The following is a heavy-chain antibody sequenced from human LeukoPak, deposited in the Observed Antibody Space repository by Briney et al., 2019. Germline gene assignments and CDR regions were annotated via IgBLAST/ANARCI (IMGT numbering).Heavy chain of an antibody. CDR3: ATAGAVTMVRGVIDY. CDR2: FDPEDGET. Sequence: ASVKVSCKVSGYTLTELSMHWVRQAPGKGPEWMGGFDPEDGETVYAQKFQGRVTMTEDTSTDTAYMELSSLRSEDTAVYYCATAGAVTMVRGVIDYWGQGTLVTVSS. V-gene: IGHV1-24*01. J-gene: IGHJ4*02. D-gene: IGHD3-10*01. CDR1: GYTLTELS.